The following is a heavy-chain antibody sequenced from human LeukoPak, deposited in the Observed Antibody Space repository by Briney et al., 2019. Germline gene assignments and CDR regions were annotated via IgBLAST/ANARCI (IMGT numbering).Heavy chain of an antibody. CDR2: ISTSSSYI. CDR3: ARSLRKMIDY. J-gene: IGHJ4*02. V-gene: IGHV3-21*01. CDR1: GFTFSSYS. D-gene: IGHD3-9*01. Sequence: GGSLRLSCAASGFTFSSYSMNWVRQAPGKGLEWVSFISTSSSYIHNADSVKGRFTISRDNAENSLYLQMNSLRAEDTAVYYCARSLRKMIDYWGQGTLVTVSS.